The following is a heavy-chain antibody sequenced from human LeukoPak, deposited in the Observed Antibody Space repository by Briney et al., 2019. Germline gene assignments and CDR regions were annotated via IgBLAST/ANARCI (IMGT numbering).Heavy chain of an antibody. CDR2: ISSSGSTI. V-gene: IGHV3-48*03. Sequence: GGSLRLSCAASGFTFSSYEMNWVRQAPGKGLEWVSYISSSGSTIYYADSVKGRFTISRDNAKNSLYPQMNSLRAEDTAVYYCARGEWLQPYDYWGQGTLVTVSS. J-gene: IGHJ4*02. CDR3: ARGEWLQPYDY. D-gene: IGHD5-24*01. CDR1: GFTFSSYE.